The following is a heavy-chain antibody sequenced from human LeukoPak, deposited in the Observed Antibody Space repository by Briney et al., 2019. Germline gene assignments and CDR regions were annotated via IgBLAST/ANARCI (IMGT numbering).Heavy chain of an antibody. CDR3: ARGSGIAAPEQDY. J-gene: IGHJ4*02. CDR1: GYTFTSYD. D-gene: IGHD6-13*01. V-gene: IGHV1-8*01. Sequence: AASVKVSCKASGYTFTSYDINWVRQATGQGLEWVGWMNPNSGNTGYAQKFQGRVTMTRNTSISTAYMELSSLRSEDTAVYYCARGSGIAAPEQDYWGQGTLVTVSS. CDR2: MNPNSGNT.